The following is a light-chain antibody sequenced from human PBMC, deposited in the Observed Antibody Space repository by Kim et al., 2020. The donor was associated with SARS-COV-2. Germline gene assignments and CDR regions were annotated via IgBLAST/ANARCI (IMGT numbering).Light chain of an antibody. CDR2: DVS. Sequence: SCTLSCTGTSSDVGGYNYGSWYQQHPGKAPKLMIYDVSNRPSGVSNRFSGSKSGNTASLTISGLQAEDEADYYCSSYTSSSTLEVVFGGGTQLTVL. J-gene: IGLJ2*01. V-gene: IGLV2-14*03. CDR3: SSYTSSSTLEVV. CDR1: SSDVGGYNY.